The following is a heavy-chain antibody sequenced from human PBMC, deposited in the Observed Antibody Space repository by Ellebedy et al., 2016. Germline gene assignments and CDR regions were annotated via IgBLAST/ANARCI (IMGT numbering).Heavy chain of an antibody. Sequence: GGSLRLXXAASGFPFSSYSMNWVRQAPGKGLEWVSYISSSSSSTIYYADSVKGRFTISRDNAKNSLYLQMNSLRAEDTAVYYCARVFGSIVVVPAAIVNAFDIWGQGTMVTVSS. D-gene: IGHD2-2*02. CDR3: ARVFGSIVVVPAAIVNAFDI. CDR1: GFPFSSYS. J-gene: IGHJ3*02. V-gene: IGHV3-48*04. CDR2: ISSSSSSTI.